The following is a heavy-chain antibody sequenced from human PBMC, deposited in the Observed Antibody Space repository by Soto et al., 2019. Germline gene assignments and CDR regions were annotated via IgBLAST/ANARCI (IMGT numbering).Heavy chain of an antibody. CDR3: TKGATSPLES. CDR2: VYPSDSDV. CDR1: GYRFSSSW. V-gene: IGHV5-51*01. J-gene: IGHJ4*02. D-gene: IGHD3-16*01. Sequence: PGESRKISCQGTGYRFSSSWFGWLRQKRGKGLEWLGHVYPSDSDVRYSPAFEGQVTISADNSINTAYLQLLTIKASHTAIYYCTKGATSPLESWGQGTRVTVSS.